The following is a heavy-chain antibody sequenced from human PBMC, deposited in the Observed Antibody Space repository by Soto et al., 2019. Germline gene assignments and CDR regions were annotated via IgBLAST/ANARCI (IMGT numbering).Heavy chain of an antibody. CDR2: IRMKANSYTT. CDR3: AMLGGWSGGSSGMDV. CDR1: GLIFSDYH. D-gene: IGHD6-19*01. J-gene: IGHJ6*02. Sequence: PGGSLRLSCAASGLIFSDYHMDWVRQAPGKGLGWVGRIRMKANSYTTEYAASVKGRFTISRDDSKNSLYLQMNSLKSEDTAVYYCAMLGGWSGGSSGMDVWGQGTTVTVSS. V-gene: IGHV3-72*01.